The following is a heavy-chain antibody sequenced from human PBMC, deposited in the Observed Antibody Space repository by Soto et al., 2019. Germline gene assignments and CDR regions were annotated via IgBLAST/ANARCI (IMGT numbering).Heavy chain of an antibody. D-gene: IGHD6-25*01. Sequence: SETLSLTCAVSGGSISSGGYSWSWIRQPPGKGLEWIGYIYHSGSTYYNPSLKSRVTISVDRSKNQFSLKLSSVTAADTAVYYCARATHIAAPYFDKWGQGTLVTLSS. J-gene: IGHJ4*02. CDR2: IYHSGST. CDR1: GGSISSGGYS. CDR3: ARATHIAAPYFDK. V-gene: IGHV4-30-2*01.